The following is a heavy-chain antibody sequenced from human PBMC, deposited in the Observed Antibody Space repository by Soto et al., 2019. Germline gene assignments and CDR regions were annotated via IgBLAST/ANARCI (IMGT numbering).Heavy chain of an antibody. CDR3: ALPKNTLGWYNF. D-gene: IGHD6-19*01. CDR2: INPNGGST. J-gene: IGHJ4*02. V-gene: IGHV1-46*01. CDR1: GYTFINYH. Sequence: QVQVVQSGAEVKKPGASVKVSCKTSGYTFINYHVPWVRQAPGQGLEWMGAINPNGGSTTYAQHLQGRITMTSDASTSTVYMDLSSLRSDDTAVYYCALPKNTLGWYNFWGQGSLVTVS.